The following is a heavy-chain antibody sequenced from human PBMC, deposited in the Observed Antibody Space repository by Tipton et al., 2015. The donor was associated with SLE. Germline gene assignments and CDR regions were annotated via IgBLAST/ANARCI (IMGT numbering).Heavy chain of an antibody. J-gene: IGHJ3*02. CDR2: ISAYNGNT. V-gene: IGHV1-18*01. D-gene: IGHD1-26*01. CDR1: GYTFTSYG. CDR3: ARDFGDDGSTGAFDI. Sequence: QSGPEVKKPGASVKVSCKASGYTFTSYGISWVRQAPGQGLEWMGWISAYNGNTNYAQKLQGRVTMTRDTSISTAYMELSRLRSDDTAVYYCARDFGDDGSTGAFDIWGQGTMVTVSS.